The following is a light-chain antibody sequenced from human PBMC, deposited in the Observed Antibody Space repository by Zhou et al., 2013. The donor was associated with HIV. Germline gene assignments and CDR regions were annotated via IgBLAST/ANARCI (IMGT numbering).Light chain of an antibody. J-gene: IGKJ2*01. CDR2: LGS. CDR1: QSLLHSNGYTY. CDR3: MQVLQAPYT. V-gene: IGKV2-28*01. Sequence: DIVMTQSPLSLPVTPGEPASISCRSSQSLLHSNGYTYLDWYLQKPGQSPQLLIYLGSNRASGVPDRVSGSVSGTDFTLKISRVEAEDVGIYYCMQVLQAPYTVGQGTKLEIK.